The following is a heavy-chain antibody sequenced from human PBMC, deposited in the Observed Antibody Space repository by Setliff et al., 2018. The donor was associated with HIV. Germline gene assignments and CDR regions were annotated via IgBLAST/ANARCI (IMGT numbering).Heavy chain of an antibody. CDR1: GYNFGVYW. CDR3: ARDRGRPDSFDI. D-gene: IGHD1-26*01. CDR2: INSDGSGS. J-gene: IGHJ3*02. V-gene: IGHV3-74*01. Sequence: GGSLRLSCAASGYNFGVYWMHWVRQVPGKGLVWVSHINSDGSGSKYADSVKGRFTMSRDNAKNTLYLQMNSLRAEDTALYFCARDRGRPDSFDIWGQGTMVTVSS.